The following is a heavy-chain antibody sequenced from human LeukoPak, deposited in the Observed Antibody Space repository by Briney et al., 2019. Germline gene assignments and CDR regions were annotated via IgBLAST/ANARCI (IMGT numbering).Heavy chain of an antibody. CDR1: GGSFSGYY. CDR2: INHSGST. J-gene: IGHJ4*02. CDR3: ARRGFPNYYFDY. V-gene: IGHV4-34*01. Sequence: SETLSLTCAVYGGSFSGYYWSWIRQPPGKGLEWIGEINHSGSTNYNPSLKSRVTISVDTSKNQFSLKLSSVTAADTAVYYCARRGFPNYYFDYWGQGTLVTVSS. D-gene: IGHD3-10*01.